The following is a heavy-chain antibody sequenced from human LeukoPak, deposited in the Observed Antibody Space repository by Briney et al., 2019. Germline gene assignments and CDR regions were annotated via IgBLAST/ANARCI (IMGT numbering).Heavy chain of an antibody. CDR2: IKRKTDGGTT. CDR1: GFTFSNAW. Sequence: GGSLRLSCAASGFTFSNAWMSWVRQAPGKGLEWVGRIKRKTDGGTTDYAAPVKGRFTISRDDSKNTLYLQMNSLKTEDTAVYYCTTDPEYWGQGTLVTVSS. CDR3: TTDPEY. V-gene: IGHV3-15*01. J-gene: IGHJ4*02.